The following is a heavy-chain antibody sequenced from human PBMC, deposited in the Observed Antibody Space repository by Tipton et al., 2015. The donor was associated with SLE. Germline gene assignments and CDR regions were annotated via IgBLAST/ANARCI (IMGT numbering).Heavy chain of an antibody. CDR2: NYYIGTT. CDR1: GASVTSHY. V-gene: IGHV4-59*02. D-gene: IGHD2/OR15-2a*01. CDR3: ASSMTDRYFDY. J-gene: IGHJ4*02. Sequence: TLSLTCTVSGASVTSHYWSWVRQPPGKGLEGIGYNYYIGTTNHNPPLRSRVTISIDTSKNQFSLKLDSVTAADTAVYFCASSMTDRYFDYWGQGTLVTVSS.